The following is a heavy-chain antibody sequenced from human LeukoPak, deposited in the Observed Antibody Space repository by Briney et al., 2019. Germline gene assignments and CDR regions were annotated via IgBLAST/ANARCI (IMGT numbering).Heavy chain of an antibody. J-gene: IGHJ4*02. V-gene: IGHV3-30*04. D-gene: IGHD3-22*01. CDR1: GFTFSSYA. CDR2: ISYEGSNK. Sequence: GGSLRLSCAASGFTFSSYAMHWVRQAPGKGLEWVAAISYEGSNKYYGDSVKGRITISRDNARNTVDLQMNSLRAEDTAVYYCVKSLDRHYYDIHGPLSHWGQGTLVTVSS. CDR3: VKSLDRHYYDIHGPLSH.